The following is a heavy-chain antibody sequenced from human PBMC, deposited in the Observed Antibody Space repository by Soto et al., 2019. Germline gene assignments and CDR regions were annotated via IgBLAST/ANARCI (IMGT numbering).Heavy chain of an antibody. J-gene: IGHJ5*02. CDR2: INHSGST. V-gene: IGHV4-34*01. Sequence: SETLSLTCAVYGGSFSGYYWSWIRQPPGKGLEWIGEINHSGSTNYNPSLKSRVTISVDTSKNQFSLKLSSVTAADTAVYYCARGAARVVAATPGTNWFDPWGQGTLVTVSS. CDR3: ARGAARVVAATPGTNWFDP. CDR1: GGSFSGYY. D-gene: IGHD2-15*01.